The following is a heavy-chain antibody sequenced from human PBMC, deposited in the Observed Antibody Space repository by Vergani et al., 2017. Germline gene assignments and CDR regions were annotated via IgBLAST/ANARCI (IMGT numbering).Heavy chain of an antibody. CDR1: GFTFSSYG. D-gene: IGHD3-10*01. J-gene: IGHJ6*02. V-gene: IGHV3-33*01. CDR2: IWYDGSNN. Sequence: QVQLVESGGGVVQPGRSLRLSCAASGFTFSSYGMHWVRQAPGKGLEWVAVIWYDGSNNYYADSVTGRFTISRDNSKNTLYLPMNSLRAEDTAVYYCARDRFYDGSTNYGMYVWSQGTTVTVSS. CDR3: ARDRFYDGSTNYGMYV.